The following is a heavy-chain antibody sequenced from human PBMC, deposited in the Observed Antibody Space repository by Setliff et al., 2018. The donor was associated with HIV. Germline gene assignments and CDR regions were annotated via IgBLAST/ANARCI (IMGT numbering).Heavy chain of an antibody. D-gene: IGHD2-8*01. CDR1: GFTFRSYE. CDR3: ASHPSVYGPPFDY. Sequence: GSLRLSCAASGFTFRSYEMNWVRQAPGKGLEWVSYISSSGNIIYYADSVKGRFTISSDNAKNSLYLQMNSLRAEDTAVYYCASHPSVYGPPFDYWGQGTLVTVS. J-gene: IGHJ4*02. CDR2: ISSSGNII. V-gene: IGHV3-48*03.